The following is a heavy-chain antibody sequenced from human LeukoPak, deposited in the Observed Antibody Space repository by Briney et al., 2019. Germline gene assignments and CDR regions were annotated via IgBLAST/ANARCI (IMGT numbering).Heavy chain of an antibody. CDR1: GYTFSGYY. CDR3: ARDPHYCSGGRCYCEVDY. Sequence: RASVKASCKASGYTFSGYYMHWVRQAPGQGLEWMGRINPNTGGTNYAQKFQGRVTLTRDTSISTAYMELSGLRSDDTAVYYCARDPHYCSGGRCYCEVDYWGQGTLVTVSS. D-gene: IGHD2-15*01. CDR2: INPNTGGT. J-gene: IGHJ4*02. V-gene: IGHV1-2*06.